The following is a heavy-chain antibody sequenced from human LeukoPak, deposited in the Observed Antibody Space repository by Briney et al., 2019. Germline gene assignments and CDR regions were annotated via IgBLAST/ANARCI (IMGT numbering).Heavy chain of an antibody. Sequence: SETLSLTCAVYGGSFSGYYWSWIRQPPGKGLEWIGEINHSGSTNYNPSLKSRVTISVDTSKNQFSLKLSSVTAADTAVYYCASRLTYYYDSSGYDVEKKGGVDYWGQGTLVTVSS. CDR2: INHSGST. J-gene: IGHJ4*02. CDR3: ASRLTYYYDSSGYDVEKKGGVDY. V-gene: IGHV4-34*01. D-gene: IGHD3-22*01. CDR1: GGSFSGYY.